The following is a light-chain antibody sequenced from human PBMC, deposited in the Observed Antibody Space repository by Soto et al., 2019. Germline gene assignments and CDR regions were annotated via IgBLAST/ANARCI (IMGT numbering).Light chain of an antibody. J-gene: IGKJ1*01. Sequence: EIVLTQSPGTLSLSPGERATLSCRASQSVSSSYLAWYQQKPGQAPRLLIYGASSRATGIPDRFSGSGSGTAFTLTISRLEPEDFAVYYCQHYGSSWTFGQGTKVEI. CDR1: QSVSSSY. V-gene: IGKV3-20*01. CDR3: QHYGSSWT. CDR2: GAS.